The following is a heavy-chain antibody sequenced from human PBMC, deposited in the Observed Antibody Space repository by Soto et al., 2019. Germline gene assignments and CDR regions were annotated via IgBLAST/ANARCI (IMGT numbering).Heavy chain of an antibody. V-gene: IGHV5-10-1*01. CDR3: ARQNHGGDSTYLDY. CDR2: IDYSDSYT. J-gene: IGHJ4*02. Sequence: GESLKISCEVSGYSFANYWISWVRQMPGQGLQWLGTIDYSDSYTTYSPSFQGHVTISADRSLNTAYLHFSSLQASDTAIYFCARQNHGGDSTYLDYWGQGALVTVSS. CDR1: GYSFANYW. D-gene: IGHD2-21*02.